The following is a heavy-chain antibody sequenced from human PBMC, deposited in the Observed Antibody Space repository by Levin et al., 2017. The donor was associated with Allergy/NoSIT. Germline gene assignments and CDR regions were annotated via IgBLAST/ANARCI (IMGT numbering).Heavy chain of an antibody. D-gene: IGHD1-1*01. CDR1: GFTFSNYA. CDR3: VREIAEEGT. V-gene: IGHV3-30-3*01. J-gene: IGHJ1*01. Sequence: GGSLRLSCAASGFTFSNYAMHWVRQAPGKGLEWVGVISDDGSSEFYIDSVKGRFTIPRENSNNRLYLQMDSLRAEDTALYYCVREIAEEGTWGQGTLVIVSS. CDR2: ISDDGSSE.